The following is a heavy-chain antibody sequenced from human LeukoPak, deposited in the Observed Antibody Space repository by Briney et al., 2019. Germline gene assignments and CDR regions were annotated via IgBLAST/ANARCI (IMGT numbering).Heavy chain of an antibody. CDR2: IYYSGST. J-gene: IGHJ4*02. V-gene: IGHV4-39*01. Sequence: SETLSLTCTVSGGSISSSRYYWGWIRQPPGKGLEWIGSIYYSGSTYYNPSLKSRVTISVDTSKNQFSLKLSSVTAADTAVYYCARPYSRSYHYFDYWGQGTLVTVSS. D-gene: IGHD1-26*01. CDR3: ARPYSRSYHYFDY. CDR1: GGSISSSRYY.